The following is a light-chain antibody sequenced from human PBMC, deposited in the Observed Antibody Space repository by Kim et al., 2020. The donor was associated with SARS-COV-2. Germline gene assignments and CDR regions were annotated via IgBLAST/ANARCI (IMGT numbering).Light chain of an antibody. CDR1: QSVLYSPDNRNC. CDR3: QQYLGSPPYT. V-gene: IGKV4-1*01. J-gene: IGKJ2*01. Sequence: DIVMTQSPDSLAVSLGERATINCKSSQSVLYSPDNRNCLAWYQHKPGQPPKLLIYSASTREFGVPDRFTGSGSVTDFTLTISRLQAEDVAVYYCQQYLGSPPYTFGQGTKLEI. CDR2: SAS.